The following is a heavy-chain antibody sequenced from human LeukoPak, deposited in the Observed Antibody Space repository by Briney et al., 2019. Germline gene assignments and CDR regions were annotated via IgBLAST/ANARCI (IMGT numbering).Heavy chain of an antibody. Sequence: SETLSLTCTVSGGSISSSSYYWGWIRRPPGKGLEWIGSIYYSGSTYYNPSLKSRVTISVDTSKNQFSLKLSSVTAAGTAVYYCASRTLELPFDYWGQGTLVTVSS. J-gene: IGHJ4*02. CDR1: GGSISSSSYY. V-gene: IGHV4-39*01. CDR2: IYYSGST. CDR3: ASRTLELPFDY. D-gene: IGHD4-23*01.